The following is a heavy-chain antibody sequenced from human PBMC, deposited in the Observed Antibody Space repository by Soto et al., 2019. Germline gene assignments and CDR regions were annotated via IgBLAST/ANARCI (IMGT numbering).Heavy chain of an antibody. V-gene: IGHV4-4*02. CDR1: SGSISSSNW. CDR3: ARPLGGSRLGY. CDR2: IYHSGST. D-gene: IGHD6-13*01. J-gene: IGHJ4*02. Sequence: SETLSLTCAVSSGSISSSNWWSWVRQPPGTGLEWIGEIYHSGSTNYNPSLKSRVTISVDKSKNQFSLKLSSVTAADSAVYYCARPLGGSRLGYWGQGTLVTVSS.